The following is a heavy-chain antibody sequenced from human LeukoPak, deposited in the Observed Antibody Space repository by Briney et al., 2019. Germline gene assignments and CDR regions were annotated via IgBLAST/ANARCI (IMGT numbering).Heavy chain of an antibody. CDR2: IYYSGST. CDR3: ARGDGYEFYFDY. V-gene: IGHV4-59*01. D-gene: IGHD5-12*01. Sequence: SETLSLTCTVSGGSISSYYWSWIRQPPGKGLEWIGYIYYSGSTNYNPSLKSRVTISLDTSKNQFSLNLSSVTAADTAVYYCARGDGYEFYFDYWGQGTVVTVSS. J-gene: IGHJ4*02. CDR1: GGSISSYY.